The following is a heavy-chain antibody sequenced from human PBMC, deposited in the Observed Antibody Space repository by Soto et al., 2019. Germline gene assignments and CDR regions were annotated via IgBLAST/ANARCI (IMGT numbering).Heavy chain of an antibody. CDR2: IYHSGST. J-gene: IGHJ6*02. D-gene: IGHD4-4*01. CDR3: ASGGPTALSYYYYYYGMDV. CDR1: GGSISSSNW. Sequence: QVQLQESGPGLVKPSGTLSLTCAVSGGSISSSNWWSWVRQPPGKGLEWIGEIYHSGSTNYNPSLKSRVTISVDKSKNQFSLKLSSVTAADTAVYYCASGGPTALSYYYYYYGMDVWGQGTTVTVSS. V-gene: IGHV4-4*02.